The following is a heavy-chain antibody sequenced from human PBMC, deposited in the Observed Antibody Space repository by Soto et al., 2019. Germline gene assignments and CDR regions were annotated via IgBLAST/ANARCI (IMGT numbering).Heavy chain of an antibody. Sequence: GASVKVSCKTSGYTFSNYGITWVRQATGQGLEWMGWMSPNTGSSGYAQKFQGRVTMTSDTSISTAHMELNSLRAEDTAVYYCARVLFRALDYWGQGTLVTVSS. V-gene: IGHV1-8*02. J-gene: IGHJ4*02. CDR2: MSPNTGSS. CDR3: ARVLFRALDY. CDR1: GYTFSNYG.